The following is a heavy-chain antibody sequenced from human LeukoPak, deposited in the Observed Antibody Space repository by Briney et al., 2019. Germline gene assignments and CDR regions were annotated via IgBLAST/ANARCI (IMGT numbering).Heavy chain of an antibody. CDR2: IKHDGVIT. CDR1: GFTFSSYW. V-gene: IGHV3-74*01. J-gene: IGHJ4*02. CDR3: ERSPFCTSGGCYYDH. D-gene: IGHD2-8*01. Sequence: GGSLRLSCEASGFTFSSYWMHWVRRAPGKGLVWVSGIKHDGVITYEDSVKGRVTISRDNAKNTLFLQMVRVRTEGTAIYDCERSPFCTSGGCYYDHWGQGIPVTVSS.